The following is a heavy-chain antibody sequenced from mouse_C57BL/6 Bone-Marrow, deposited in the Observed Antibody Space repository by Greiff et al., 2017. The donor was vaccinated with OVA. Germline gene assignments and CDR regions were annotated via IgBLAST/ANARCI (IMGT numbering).Heavy chain of an antibody. Sequence: VQLQQSDAGLVKPGASVTITCKVSGYTFTDHTIHWMQQRPEQGLEWIGFICPRDGSTKYNEMFKGQATLTADKSTSTAYMQLNSLTSEDSAVYFCARWFITTVGGFDYGGQGTTLTVSS. CDR2: ICPRDGST. CDR3: ARWFITTVGGFDY. D-gene: IGHD1-1*01. V-gene: IGHV1-78*01. CDR1: GYTFTDHT. J-gene: IGHJ2*01.